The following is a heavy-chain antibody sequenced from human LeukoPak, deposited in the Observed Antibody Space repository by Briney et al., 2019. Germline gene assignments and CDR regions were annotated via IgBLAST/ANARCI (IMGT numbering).Heavy chain of an antibody. J-gene: IGHJ4*02. CDR3: VRDAIAAAGTGG. D-gene: IGHD6-13*01. CDR1: GYTFTDYY. Sequence: ASVKVSCKASGYTFTDYYMHWVRQAPGQGLAWMGWINPKSGGTNYAQNFQGRVTMTRDTSISTAYMEPSGLRSDDRAVYYCVRDAIAAAGTGGWSQGTLVTVSS. V-gene: IGHV1-2*02. CDR2: INPKSGGT.